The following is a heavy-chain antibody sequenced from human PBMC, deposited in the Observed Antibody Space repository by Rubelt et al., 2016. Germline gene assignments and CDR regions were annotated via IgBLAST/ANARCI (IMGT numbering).Heavy chain of an antibody. CDR1: GFTFSSYW. CDR2: IKQDGSEK. D-gene: IGHD4-11*01. CDR3: ARGYLSNSFDY. Sequence: EVQLVESGGGLIQPGGSLRLSCAASGFTFSSYWMSWVRQAPGEGLEWVANIKQDGSEKYYVDSVKGRFTISRDNAKNSLYLQMNSLRAEDTAMFYCARGYLSNSFDYWGQGTLVTVSS. V-gene: IGHV3-7*04. J-gene: IGHJ4*02.